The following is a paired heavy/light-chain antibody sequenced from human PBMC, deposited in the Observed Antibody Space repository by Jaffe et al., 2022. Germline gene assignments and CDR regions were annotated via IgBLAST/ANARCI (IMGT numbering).Light chain of an antibody. Sequence: AIRMTQSPSLVSAFTGDRVTITCRASQGISNYLAWYQQKPGRAPKLLIYGASTLQRGVPSRFSGSGSGTDFTLTISSLQSEDFATYYCQHYYTYPETFGQGTTVEI. V-gene: IGKV1-8*01. J-gene: IGKJ1*01. CDR3: QHYYTYPET. CDR2: GAS. CDR1: QGISNY.
Heavy chain of an antibody. CDR3: AKDYSTTGSYSAMDV. Sequence: EVQLLESGGDLAQPGGSLRLSCADSGFTFSYYAINWVRQAPGKGLEWVSAINADGGSTYYADSVRGRFTISRDNSKNTVYLQMNSLRADDTAVYYCAKDYSTTGSYSAMDVWGKGTTVTVSS. D-gene: IGHD3-10*01. V-gene: IGHV3-23*01. CDR2: INADGGST. CDR1: GFTFSYYA. J-gene: IGHJ6*03.